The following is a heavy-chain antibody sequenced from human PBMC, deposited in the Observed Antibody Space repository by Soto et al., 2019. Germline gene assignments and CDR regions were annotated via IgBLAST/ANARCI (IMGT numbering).Heavy chain of an antibody. Sequence: SETLSLTCTVSGGSISSYYWSWIRQPPGKGLEWIAYIYYSGSTNYNPSLKSRVTISVDTSKNQFSLKLGSVTAADTAVYYCAGSPGSDWFDPWGQGTLVTVSS. D-gene: IGHD2-15*01. CDR2: IYYSGST. CDR1: GGSISSYY. J-gene: IGHJ5*02. CDR3: AGSPGSDWFDP. V-gene: IGHV4-59*01.